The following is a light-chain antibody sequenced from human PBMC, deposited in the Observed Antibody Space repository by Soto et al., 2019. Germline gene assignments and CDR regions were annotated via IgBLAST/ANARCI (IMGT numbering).Light chain of an antibody. CDR2: RAS. CDR1: QSVSSNY. CDR3: QQYGKSPQIT. J-gene: IGKJ5*01. Sequence: EIVLTQSPGTLSLSPGERATLSCRASQSVSSNYLAWYQQKPGQAPKVLIYRASIRATGIPDRFTGSGSGTDFTLTISRLEPEDFAVYYCQQYGKSPQITFGQGTRLEIK. V-gene: IGKV3-20*01.